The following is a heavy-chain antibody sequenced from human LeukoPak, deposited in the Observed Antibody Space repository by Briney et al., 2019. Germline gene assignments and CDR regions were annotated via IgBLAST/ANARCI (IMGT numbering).Heavy chain of an antibody. CDR3: ARVLGSGSYGYAFDI. V-gene: IGHV3-64*01. J-gene: IGHJ3*02. Sequence: GGSLRLSCAASGFTFSSYAMHWVRQAPGKGLEYVSAISSNGGSTYYANPVKGRFTISRDNSKNTLYLQMGSLRAEDMAVYYCARVLGSGSYGYAFDIWGQGTMVTVSS. CDR1: GFTFSSYA. CDR2: ISSNGGST. D-gene: IGHD1-26*01.